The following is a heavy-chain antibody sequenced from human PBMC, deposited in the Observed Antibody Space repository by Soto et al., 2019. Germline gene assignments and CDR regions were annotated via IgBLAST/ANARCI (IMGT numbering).Heavy chain of an antibody. J-gene: IGHJ4*02. CDR3: AREEGEQQLDY. V-gene: IGHV3-33*01. D-gene: IGHD6-13*01. Sequence: QVHLVESGGGVVQPGRSLRLSCAASGFSFPTFPMHWVRQAPGKGLEWVAVIWYDGSNKYYAESVQGRFSISRDNSKNTLYLEMNGLRAADTAVYYCAREEGEQQLDYWGQGTLVTVSS. CDR2: IWYDGSNK. CDR1: GFSFPTFP.